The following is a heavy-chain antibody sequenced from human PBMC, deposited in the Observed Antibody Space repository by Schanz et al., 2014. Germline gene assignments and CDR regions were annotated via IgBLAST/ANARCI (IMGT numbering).Heavy chain of an antibody. J-gene: IGHJ4*02. CDR1: GFTFSSYC. V-gene: IGHV3-7*01. Sequence: DVQLLESGGGLVQPGESLRLSCAASGFTFSSYCINWVRQAPGKGLEWVANINQDGSEKYYVDSVKGRFTISRDNAKNSLYLQMNGLRAEDTAVFYCARDGAELYYFDDWGQGTLVTVSS. D-gene: IGHD1-1*01. CDR2: INQDGSEK. CDR3: ARDGAELYYFDD.